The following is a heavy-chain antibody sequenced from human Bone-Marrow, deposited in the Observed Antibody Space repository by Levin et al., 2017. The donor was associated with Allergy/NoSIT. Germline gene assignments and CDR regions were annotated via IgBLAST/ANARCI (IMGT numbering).Heavy chain of an antibody. V-gene: IGHV3-74*01. Sequence: TGGSLRLSCAASGFTFSSYWMHWVRQVPGKGLVWVSRISSDGSSAIYADSVKGRFTVSRDNAKNTLYLQMNSLRAEDTALYYCARAGVGSADYWGQVTLVTVSS. D-gene: IGHD3-10*01. J-gene: IGHJ4*02. CDR1: GFTFSSYW. CDR2: ISSDGSSA. CDR3: ARAGVGSADY.